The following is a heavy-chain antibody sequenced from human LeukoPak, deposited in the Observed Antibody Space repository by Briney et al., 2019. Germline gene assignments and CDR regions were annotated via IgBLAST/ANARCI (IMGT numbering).Heavy chain of an antibody. CDR3: ARGQYHYETSGHDFDY. D-gene: IGHD3-22*01. CDR2: VYYNGRT. V-gene: IGHV4-31*11. Sequence: SQTLSLTCAVSGGSISSSDYYWHWIRQHTGNGLEWIGYVYYNGRTFYNPSLRSRVTLSVDTSKNQFSLELTSVTAADTAVYFCARGQYHYETSGHDFDYWGQGTLVTVSS. J-gene: IGHJ4*02. CDR1: GGSISSSDYY.